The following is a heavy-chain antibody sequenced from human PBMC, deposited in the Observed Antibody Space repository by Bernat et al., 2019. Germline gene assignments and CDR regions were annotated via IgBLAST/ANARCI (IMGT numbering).Heavy chain of an antibody. CDR2: IKSDGSST. J-gene: IGHJ6*02. CDR1: GFTFSSYW. Sequence: EVQLVESGGGLVQPGGSLRLSCAASGFTFSSYWMHWVRQAPGKGLVWASRIKSDGSSTSYADSVKGGFTISRDNAKNTLYLQMNSLRAEDTAVYYCATAPGYCSGGSCYWYGMDVWGQGTTVTVSS. V-gene: IGHV3-74*01. CDR3: ATAPGYCSGGSCYWYGMDV. D-gene: IGHD2-15*01.